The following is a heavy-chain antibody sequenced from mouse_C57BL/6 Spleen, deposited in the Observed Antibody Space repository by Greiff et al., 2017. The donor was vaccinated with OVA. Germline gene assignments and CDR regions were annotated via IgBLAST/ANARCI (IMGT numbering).Heavy chain of an antibody. V-gene: IGHV14-2*01. Sequence: VQLKESGAELVKPGASVKLSCTASGFNIKDYYMHWVKQRTEQGLEWIGRIDPEDGETKYAPKFQGKATITADTSSNTAYLQLSSLTSEDTAVYYCAAYYGSSYDYFDYWGQGTTLTVSS. CDR3: AAYYGSSYDYFDY. D-gene: IGHD1-1*01. J-gene: IGHJ2*01. CDR2: IDPEDGET. CDR1: GFNIKDYY.